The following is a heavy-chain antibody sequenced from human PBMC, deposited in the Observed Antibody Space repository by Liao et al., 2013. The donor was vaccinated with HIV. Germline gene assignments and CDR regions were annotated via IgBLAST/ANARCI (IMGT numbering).Heavy chain of an antibody. CDR1: GGSVSSSSYY. J-gene: IGHJ4*02. V-gene: IGHV4-39*07. D-gene: IGHD2-15*01. CDR3: ARGGRRALLGGFPQRY. CDR2: INHSGST. Sequence: QVQLQESGPGLVKPSETLSLSCSVSGGSVSSSSYYWGWIRQPPGKGLEWIGEINHSGSTNYNPSLKSRVTISVDTSKNQFSLKLSSVTAADTAVYYCARGGRRALLGGFPQRYWGQGTLVTVSS.